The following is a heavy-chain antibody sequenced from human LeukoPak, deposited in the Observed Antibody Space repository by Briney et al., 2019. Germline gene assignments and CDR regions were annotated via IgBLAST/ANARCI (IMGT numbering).Heavy chain of an antibody. CDR3: AKPYSSSWYRNYYYGMDV. D-gene: IGHD6-13*01. Sequence: GGSLRLSCSASGFTFSSFDMYWVRQAPGKGLEFVSYISSIGNSKYNADSVKGRFTISRDNSKNTLYLQMNSLRAEDTAVYYCAKPYSSSWYRNYYYGMDVWGQGTTVTVSS. CDR2: ISSIGNSK. J-gene: IGHJ6*02. CDR1: GFTFSSFD. V-gene: IGHV3-64*04.